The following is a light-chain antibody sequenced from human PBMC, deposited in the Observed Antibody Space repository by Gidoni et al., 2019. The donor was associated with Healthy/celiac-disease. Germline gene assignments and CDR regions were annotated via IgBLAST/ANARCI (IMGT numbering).Light chain of an antibody. V-gene: IGLV2-11*01. J-gene: IGLJ1*01. CDR1: SSDVGGYNY. CDR2: DVS. Sequence: QSALTQPRSVSGTPGKSVTISCTGTSSDVGGYNYVSWYQPHPGNAPKLMIYDVSKRPSGVPDRFSGSKSGNTASLTISGLQAEDEADYSCCSYAGSYTYVFGTGTKVTVL. CDR3: CSYAGSYTYV.